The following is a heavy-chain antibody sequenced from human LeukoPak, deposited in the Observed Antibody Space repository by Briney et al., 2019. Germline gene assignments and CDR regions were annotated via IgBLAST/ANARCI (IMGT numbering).Heavy chain of an antibody. CDR3: ARDLRTLYSSNWYVGAFDI. J-gene: IGHJ3*02. CDR2: IYTTGST. Sequence: SETPSLTCTVSGGSISSYYWSWIRQPAGKGLEWIGRIYTTGSTNYNPSLMSRVTMAVDTSKNLFSLKLNSVSAADTAVYYCARDLRTLYSSNWYVGAFDIWGQGTLVTVSS. V-gene: IGHV4-4*07. CDR1: GGSISSYY. D-gene: IGHD6-13*01.